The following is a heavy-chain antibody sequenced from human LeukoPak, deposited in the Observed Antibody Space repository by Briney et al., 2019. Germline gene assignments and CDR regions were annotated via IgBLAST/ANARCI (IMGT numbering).Heavy chain of an antibody. J-gene: IGHJ5*02. CDR1: GYTFTSYG. D-gene: IGHD6-19*01. CDR2: IIPILGIA. Sequence: GASVKVSCKASGYTFTSYGISWVRQAPGQGLEWMGRIIPILGIANYAQKFQGRVTITADKSTSTAYMELSSLRSEDTAVYYCAREFVGSSGWSGPFDPWGQGTLVTVSS. V-gene: IGHV1-69*04. CDR3: AREFVGSSGWSGPFDP.